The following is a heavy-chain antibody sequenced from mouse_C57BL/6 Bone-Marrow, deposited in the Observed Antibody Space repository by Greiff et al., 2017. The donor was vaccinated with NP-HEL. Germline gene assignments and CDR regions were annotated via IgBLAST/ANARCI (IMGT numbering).Heavy chain of an antibody. CDR2: ISDGGSYT. J-gene: IGHJ2*01. CDR1: GFTFSSYA. V-gene: IGHV5-4*01. D-gene: IGHD2-3*01. CDR3: ARDIYDGYYFDY. Sequence: EVKVEESGGGLVKPGGSLKLSCAASGFTFSSYAMSWVRQTPEKRLEWVATISDGGSYTYYPDNVKGRFTISRDNAKNNLYLQMSHLKSEDTAMYYCARDIYDGYYFDYWGQGTTLTVSS.